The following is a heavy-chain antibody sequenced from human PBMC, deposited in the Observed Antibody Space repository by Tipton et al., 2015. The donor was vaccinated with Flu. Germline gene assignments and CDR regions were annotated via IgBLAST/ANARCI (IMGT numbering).Heavy chain of an antibody. Sequence: LRLSCTVSGGSISSYYWSWIRQPAGKGLEWTGRIYTSGSTNYNPSLKSRVTMSVDTSKNQFSLKLSSVTAADTAVYYCARDFSHYYDSIGNDYWGQGTLVTVSS. CDR3: ARDFSHYYDSIGNDY. CDR1: GGSISSYY. V-gene: IGHV4-4*07. J-gene: IGHJ4*02. CDR2: IYTSGST. D-gene: IGHD3-22*01.